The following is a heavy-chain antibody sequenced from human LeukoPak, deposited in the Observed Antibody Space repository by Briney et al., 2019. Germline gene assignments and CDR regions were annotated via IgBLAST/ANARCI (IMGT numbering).Heavy chain of an antibody. CDR3: AKSGGYGLIDY. V-gene: IGHV4-39*01. Sequence: SETLSLTCTVSGASISGSGYYWGWIRQPPGKGLEWIGSIYSSGSTYYNASLQRRVTISIETSKNQISLMLNSVTAADTAMYYCAKSGGYGLIDYWGQGTLVTVSS. CDR2: IYSSGST. CDR1: GASISGSGYY. D-gene: IGHD1-26*01. J-gene: IGHJ4*02.